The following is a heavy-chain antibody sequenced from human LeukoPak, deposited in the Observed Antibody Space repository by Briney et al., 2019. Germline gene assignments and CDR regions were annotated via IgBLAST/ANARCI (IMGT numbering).Heavy chain of an antibody. D-gene: IGHD2-8*02. J-gene: IGHJ4*02. V-gene: IGHV3-66*01. CDR2: IYSGGST. Sequence: GGSLRLSCAASGFTVSSNYMSWVRQAPGKGLEWVSVIYSGGSTYYADSVKGRFTIPRDNSKNTLYLQMNSLRAEDTAVYYCARSKTAWYYFDYWGQGTLVTASS. CDR3: ARSKTAWYYFDY. CDR1: GFTVSSNY.